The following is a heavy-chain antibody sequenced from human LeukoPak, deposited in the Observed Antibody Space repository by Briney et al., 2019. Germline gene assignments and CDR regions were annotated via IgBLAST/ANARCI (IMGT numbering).Heavy chain of an antibody. D-gene: IGHD3-3*01. J-gene: IGHJ4*02. V-gene: IGHV4-38-2*01. CDR2: IYHSGST. CDR1: GYSISSGYY. Sequence: SETLSLTCAVPGYSISSGYYWGWIRQPPGKGLEWIGSIYHSGSTYYNPSLKSRVTISVDTSKNQFSLKLSSVTAADTAVYYCARHGPYYDFWSGGNFDYWGQGTLVTVSS. CDR3: ARHGPYYDFWSGGNFDY.